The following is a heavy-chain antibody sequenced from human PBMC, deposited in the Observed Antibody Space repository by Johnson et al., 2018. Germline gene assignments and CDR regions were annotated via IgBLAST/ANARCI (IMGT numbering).Heavy chain of an antibody. D-gene: IGHD4-17*01. J-gene: IGHJ1*01. CDR1: GFTFSSYS. Sequence: EVQLVETGGALVQPGGSLRLSCAASGFTFSSYSMNWVRQAPGKGLEWGSYSSSSSRIIYYADSVKGRFTIYRDNAKNSLYLHMNSLRAEDTAVYYCARARMPYGAYLEYFQHWGQGTLVTVSS. CDR2: SSSSSRII. CDR3: ARARMPYGAYLEYFQH. V-gene: IGHV3-48*01.